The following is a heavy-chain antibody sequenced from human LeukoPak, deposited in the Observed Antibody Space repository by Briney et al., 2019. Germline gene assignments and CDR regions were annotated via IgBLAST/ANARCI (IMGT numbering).Heavy chain of an antibody. CDR2: IYSGGST. CDR1: GFTVSSNY. CDR3: ARDTVAPGGFDY. Sequence: PGGSLRLSCAASGFTVSSNYMSWVRQAPGKGLEWVSAIYSGGSTYYADSVKGRFTISRDNSKNTVYLQMNSLRAEDTAVYYCARDTVAPGGFDYWGQGTLVTVSS. D-gene: IGHD4-23*01. J-gene: IGHJ4*02. V-gene: IGHV3-66*01.